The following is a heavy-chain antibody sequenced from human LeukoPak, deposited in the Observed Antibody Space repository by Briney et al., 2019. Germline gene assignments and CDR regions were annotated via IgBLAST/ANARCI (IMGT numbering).Heavy chain of an antibody. CDR1: GFTFSSYA. CDR3: AKDLSSGYYSGNY. V-gene: IGHV3-23*01. J-gene: IGHJ4*02. D-gene: IGHD3-22*01. Sequence: GGPLRLSCAVSGFTFSSYAMNWVRQAPGKGLEWVSAISGSGGSTYYADSVKGRFTISRDNSKNTLYLKMNSQRAEDTAVYYCAKDLSSGYYSGNYWGQGTLVTVSS. CDR2: ISGSGGST.